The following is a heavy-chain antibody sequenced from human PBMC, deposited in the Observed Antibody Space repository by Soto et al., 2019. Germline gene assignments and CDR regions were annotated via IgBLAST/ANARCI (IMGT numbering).Heavy chain of an antibody. CDR1: GLTFSSYA. Sequence: PGGSLRLSCAASGLTFSSYAMSWVRQAPGKGLEWVSAISGSGGSTYYADSVKGRFTISRDNSKNTLYLQMNSLRAEDTAVYYCAKDRYCSGGSCAPHGMDVWGQGTTVTVSS. V-gene: IGHV3-23*01. CDR2: ISGSGGST. CDR3: AKDRYCSGGSCAPHGMDV. D-gene: IGHD2-15*01. J-gene: IGHJ6*02.